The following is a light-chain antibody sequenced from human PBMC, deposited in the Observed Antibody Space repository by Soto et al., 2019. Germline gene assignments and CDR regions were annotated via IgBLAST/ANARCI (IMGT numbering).Light chain of an antibody. J-gene: IGKJ4*01. V-gene: IGKV2-28*01. CDR1: QSLLHSNGYNY. CDR2: LGS. Sequence: DIVMTQSPLSLPVTPGEPASISCRTSQSLLHSNGYNYLDWYLQKPGQSPQLLIYLGSNRASGVPDRFSGSGSGTDFTLNISRGAAEDVGVYYCMQALQTPLSFGGGTKVEIK. CDR3: MQALQTPLS.